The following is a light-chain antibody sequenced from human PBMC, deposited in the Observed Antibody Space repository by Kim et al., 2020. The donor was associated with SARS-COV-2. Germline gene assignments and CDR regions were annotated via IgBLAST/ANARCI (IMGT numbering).Light chain of an antibody. V-gene: IGLV3-19*01. J-gene: IGLJ2*01. CDR2: GKN. CDR3: NSRDSNDNVV. CDR1: SLRSYY. Sequence: SSELTQDPAVYVALGQTVRITCQGDSLRSYYATWYQQKPGQAPILVIYGKNNRPSGIPDRFSGSSSGNTASLTITGTQEGDEADYYCNSRDSNDNVVFGG.